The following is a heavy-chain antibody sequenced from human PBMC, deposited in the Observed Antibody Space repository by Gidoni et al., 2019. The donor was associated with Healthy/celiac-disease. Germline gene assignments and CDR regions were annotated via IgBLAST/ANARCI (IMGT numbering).Heavy chain of an antibody. CDR1: GYTFTSYA. CDR2: INAGNGNT. D-gene: IGHD5-18*01. CDR3: ARDLWIQLWFVFDY. Sequence: QVQLVQSGAEVKKPGASVKVSCKASGYTFTSYAMHWVRQAPGQRLEWMGWINAGNGNTKYSQKFQGRVTITRDTSASTAYMELSSLRSEDTAVYYCARDLWIQLWFVFDYWGQGTLVTVSS. J-gene: IGHJ4*02. V-gene: IGHV1-3*01.